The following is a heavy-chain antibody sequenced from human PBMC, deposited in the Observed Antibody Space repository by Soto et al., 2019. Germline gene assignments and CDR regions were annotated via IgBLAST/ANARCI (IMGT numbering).Heavy chain of an antibody. V-gene: IGHV4-61*01. Sequence: PSETLSLTCTVSGGSVSSGRYYWSWIRQPPGKGLEWIGYIYYSGSTNYNPSLKSRVTISVDTSKNQFSLKLSSVTAADTAVYYCAVESRGYIYGYIYYGMDVWGQGTTVTVSS. J-gene: IGHJ6*02. CDR2: IYYSGST. D-gene: IGHD5-18*01. CDR1: GGSVSSGRYY. CDR3: AVESRGYIYGYIYYGMDV.